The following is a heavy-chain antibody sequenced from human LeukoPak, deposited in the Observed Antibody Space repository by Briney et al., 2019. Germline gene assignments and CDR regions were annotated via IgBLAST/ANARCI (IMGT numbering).Heavy chain of an antibody. J-gene: IGHJ4*02. CDR1: GFTFSSYW. CDR3: AKGDDMTPSLYYFDY. D-gene: IGHD3-22*01. Sequence: GGSLRLSCAASGFTFSSYWMHWVRQAPGKGLVWVSRIYSDGSSYTADSVKGRFTISRDNAKDTLYLQMNSLRFEDTALYYCAKGDDMTPSLYYFDYWGQGTLVTVSS. V-gene: IGHV3-74*03. CDR2: IYSDGSSY.